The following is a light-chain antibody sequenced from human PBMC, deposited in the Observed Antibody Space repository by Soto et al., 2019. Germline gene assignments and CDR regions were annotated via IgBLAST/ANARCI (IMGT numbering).Light chain of an antibody. V-gene: IGKV3-20*01. CDR3: QQYDT. CDR2: GAS. CDR1: QSVSSSY. Sequence: EIVLTQSPGTLSLSPGERATISCRASQSVSSSYLAWYQQKPGQAPRLLISGASNRATGIPDRFSGSGSGTYFTLTISRLEPEDFAVYYCQQYDTFGQGTKVEIK. J-gene: IGKJ1*01.